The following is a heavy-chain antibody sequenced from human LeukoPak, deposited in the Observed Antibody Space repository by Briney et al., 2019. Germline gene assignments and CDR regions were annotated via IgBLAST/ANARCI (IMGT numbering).Heavy chain of an antibody. V-gene: IGHV3-21*01. J-gene: IGHJ6*03. CDR1: GFTFSSYS. Sequence: PGGSLRLFCAASGFTFSSYSMNWVRQAPGKGLEWVSSISSSSSYIYYADSVKGRFTISRDNAKNSLYLQMNSLRAEDTAVYYCARDPIDFWSGYLMYYYYYYMDVWGKGTTVTVSS. D-gene: IGHD3-3*01. CDR3: ARDPIDFWSGYLMYYYYYYMDV. CDR2: ISSSSSYI.